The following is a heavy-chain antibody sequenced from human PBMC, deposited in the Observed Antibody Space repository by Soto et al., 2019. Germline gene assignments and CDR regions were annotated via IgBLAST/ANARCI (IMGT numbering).Heavy chain of an antibody. J-gene: IGHJ6*02. CDR1: GYSFTTYW. D-gene: IGHD1-26*01. Sequence: GESLKISCQGSGYSFTTYWISRVRQMPGKGLEWMGKIDPADSSTNYSPSFQGHITISVDRSINTAHLQFSSLKAADTAVYYCARLEKWYYNYYGLDVWGQGTMVTVSS. V-gene: IGHV5-10-1*01. CDR3: ARLEKWYYNYYGLDV. CDR2: IDPADSST.